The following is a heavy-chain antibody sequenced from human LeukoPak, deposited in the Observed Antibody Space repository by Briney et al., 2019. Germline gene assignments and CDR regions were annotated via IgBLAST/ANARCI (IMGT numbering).Heavy chain of an antibody. CDR1: GYTFTDLY. V-gene: IGHV1-2*06. Sequence: GDSVKVSCKTFGYTFTDLYIHWVRQAPGQGLEWMGRVNPNSGGTDYAQKFQGRVTMTRDTSIGTAYMELNRLRSDDTAVYFCARGEVVPAAISYYYYGVAVWGQGTTVTVSS. D-gene: IGHD2-2*02. J-gene: IGHJ6*02. CDR2: VNPNSGGT. CDR3: ARGEVVPAAISYYYYGVAV.